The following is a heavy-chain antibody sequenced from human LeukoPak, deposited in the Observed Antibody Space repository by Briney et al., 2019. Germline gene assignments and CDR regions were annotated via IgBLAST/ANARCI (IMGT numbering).Heavy chain of an antibody. D-gene: IGHD4-23*01. Sequence: GGSPRLSCIASGFPLSHHGMHWVRQPPGKGLEWVAFVRYDGGDKYYADSVKGRFTVSRDNSNNALDLQMNTLTVEDTAVYYCARALSSAGGSYYFDSWGQGTLVTVSS. J-gene: IGHJ4*02. CDR1: GFPLSHHG. CDR2: VRYDGGDK. V-gene: IGHV3-30*02. CDR3: ARALSSAGGSYYFDS.